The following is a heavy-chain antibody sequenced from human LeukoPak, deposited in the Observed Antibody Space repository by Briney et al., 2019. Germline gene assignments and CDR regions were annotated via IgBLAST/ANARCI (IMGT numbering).Heavy chain of an antibody. CDR2: IHHSGST. CDR1: GYSISSGYY. D-gene: IGHD6-13*01. Sequence: SQTLSLTCIVSGYSISSGYYWGWIRQPPGKGLEWIGNIHHSGSTYYNPSLKSRVTISVDTSKNQLSLKLSSVTAADTAVYYCARVAAGIGFFQHWGQGTLVTVSS. CDR3: ARVAAGIGFFQH. V-gene: IGHV4-38-2*02. J-gene: IGHJ1*01.